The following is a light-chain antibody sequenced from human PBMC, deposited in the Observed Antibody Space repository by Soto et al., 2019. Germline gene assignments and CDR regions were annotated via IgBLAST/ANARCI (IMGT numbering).Light chain of an antibody. CDR3: QQYGSSPRT. J-gene: IGKJ1*01. V-gene: IGKV3-20*01. Sequence: EIGLTQSPGTLSLSPGQRATLSCRASQSVSSSYLDWYQQKPGQAPRLLIYDASSRATGIPDRFSGSGSGTDFTLTISRLEPEDFAVYYCQQYGSSPRTFGQGTKVEIK. CDR1: QSVSSSY. CDR2: DAS.